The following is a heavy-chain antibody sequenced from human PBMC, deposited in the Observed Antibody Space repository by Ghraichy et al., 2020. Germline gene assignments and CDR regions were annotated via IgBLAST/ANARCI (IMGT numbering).Heavy chain of an antibody. D-gene: IGHD2-2*01. J-gene: IGHJ4*02. CDR2: IIPIFGIA. CDR1: GGTISSYA. V-gene: IGHV1-69*13. Sequence: SVKVSCKASGGTISSYAISWVRQAPGQGLEWMGRIIPIFGIANYGQKFQGRVTITADESTSTAYMELSSLRSEDTAVYYCARGGGYQLLLFDYWGQGTLVTVSS. CDR3: ARGGGYQLLLFDY.